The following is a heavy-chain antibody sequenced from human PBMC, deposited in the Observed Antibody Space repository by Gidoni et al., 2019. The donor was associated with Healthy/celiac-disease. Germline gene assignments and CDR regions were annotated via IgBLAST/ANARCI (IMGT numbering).Heavy chain of an antibody. CDR3: AKGNYDFWSGYCEH. CDR1: GFTFDDYA. Sequence: EVQLVESGGGLVQPGRSLRLSCAASGFTFDDYAMHWVRQAPGKGLEWVSGISWNSDSIGYADSVKGRFTISRDNAKNSLYLQMNSLRAEDTALYYCAKGNYDFWSGYCEHWGQGTLVTVSS. D-gene: IGHD3-3*01. V-gene: IGHV3-9*01. J-gene: IGHJ1*01. CDR2: ISWNSDSI.